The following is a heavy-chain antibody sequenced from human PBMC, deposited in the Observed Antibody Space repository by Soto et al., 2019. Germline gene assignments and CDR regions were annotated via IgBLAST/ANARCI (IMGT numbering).Heavy chain of an antibody. CDR1: ASSISLYY. Sequence: QVHLQESGPGLVKPPETVSLTCTIGASSISLYYWGWVRQPPGKGLECIGSIYHSGSSYYNPSLKSRVSLSLETSRGQLSLTLTSVTAADTAVYYCAREDDAAGMDVWGQGTTVIVSS. CDR3: AREDDAAGMDV. J-gene: IGHJ6*02. CDR2: IYHSGSS. V-gene: IGHV4-38-2*02. D-gene: IGHD1-1*01.